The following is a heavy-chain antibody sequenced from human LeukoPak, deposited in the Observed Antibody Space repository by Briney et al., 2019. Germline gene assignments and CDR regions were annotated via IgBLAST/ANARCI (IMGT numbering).Heavy chain of an antibody. CDR2: ISSTSTFI. J-gene: IGHJ6*03. CDR3: ARDYFDSSDYPQTYYYYYMDV. Sequence: GGFLRLSCAASGFTFSRYSMNWVRQAPGKGLEWVASISSTSTFIYSADSVKGRFTISRDTAKNSLFLQMNSLRAEDTAIYYCARDYFDSSDYPQTYYYYYMDVWGKGTTVTVSS. D-gene: IGHD3-22*01. V-gene: IGHV3-21*01. CDR1: GFTFSRYS.